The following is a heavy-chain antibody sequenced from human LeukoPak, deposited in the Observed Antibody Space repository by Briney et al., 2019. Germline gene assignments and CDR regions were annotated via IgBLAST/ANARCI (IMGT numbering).Heavy chain of an antibody. V-gene: IGHV3-11*04. CDR2: ISSSGSTI. D-gene: IGHD6-13*01. Sequence: GGSLRLSCAASGFTFSDYYMSWIRQAPGKGLEWVSYISSSGSTIYYADSVKGRFTISRDNAKNSLYLQMNSLRAEDTAVYYCARESSSWSQPNWFDPWGQGTLVTVSS. CDR1: GFTFSDYY. CDR3: ARESSSWSQPNWFDP. J-gene: IGHJ5*02.